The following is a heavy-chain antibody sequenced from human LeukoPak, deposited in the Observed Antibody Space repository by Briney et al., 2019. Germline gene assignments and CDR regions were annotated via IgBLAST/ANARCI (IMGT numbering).Heavy chain of an antibody. V-gene: IGHV4-30-4*07. CDR2: IYYSGST. CDR3: ARRRPERWELRGAYFDY. D-gene: IGHD1-26*01. Sequence: SQTLSLTCAVSGGSISSGGYSWSWIRQPPGKGLEWIGYIYYSGSTNYNPSLKSRVTISVDTSKNQFSLKLSSVTAADTAVYYCARRRPERWELRGAYFDYWGQGTLVTVSS. J-gene: IGHJ4*02. CDR1: GGSISSGGYS.